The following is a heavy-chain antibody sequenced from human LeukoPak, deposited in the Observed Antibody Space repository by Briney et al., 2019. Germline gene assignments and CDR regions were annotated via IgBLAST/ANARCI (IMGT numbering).Heavy chain of an antibody. V-gene: IGHV4-34*01. CDR3: ARHVDGYNDYYFDY. CDR1: GGSFSGYY. D-gene: IGHD5-24*01. J-gene: IGHJ4*02. Sequence: SETLSLTCAVYGGSFSGYYWSWIRQPPGKGLEWIGEINHSGSTNYNPSLKSRVTISVDTSKNQFSLKLSSVTAADTAVYYCARHVDGYNDYYFDYWGQGTLVTVSS. CDR2: INHSGST.